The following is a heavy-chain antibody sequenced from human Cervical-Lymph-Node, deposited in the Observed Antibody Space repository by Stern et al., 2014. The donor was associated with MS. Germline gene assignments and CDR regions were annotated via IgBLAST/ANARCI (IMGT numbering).Heavy chain of an antibody. D-gene: IGHD6-19*01. CDR3: AGGTVAGLFDY. Sequence: QLQLQESGPGLVKPSQTLSLTCTVSGGSINIGDYYWSWIRHLPGKGLEWIGYIYNIGSTSYNPSLKSRVSISVDTSMNQFSLNLNSVTAADTAVYYCAGGTVAGLFDYWGQGTLVTVSS. CDR2: IYNIGST. V-gene: IGHV4-31*03. CDR1: GGSINIGDYY. J-gene: IGHJ4*02.